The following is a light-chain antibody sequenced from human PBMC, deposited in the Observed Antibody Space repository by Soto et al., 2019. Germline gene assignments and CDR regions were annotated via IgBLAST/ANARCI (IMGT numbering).Light chain of an antibody. V-gene: IGKV3-20*01. CDR1: QTVSSRF. CDR2: GAL. J-gene: IGKJ4*01. Sequence: IVSTQTSGTLSLPPGERATVSCRASQTVSSRFLAWYQQKPGQAPRLLIYGALSRATGIPDRFSGSGSGTDFTLTISRLEPEDFALYYCQQYATSPLTFGGGTKVDIK. CDR3: QQYATSPLT.